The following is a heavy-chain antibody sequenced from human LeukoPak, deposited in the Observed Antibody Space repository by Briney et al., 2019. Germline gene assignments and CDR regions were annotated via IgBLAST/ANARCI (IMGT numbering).Heavy chain of an antibody. J-gene: IGHJ4*02. V-gene: IGHV4-4*07. Sequence: SETLSLTCTVSGGSISGYYWNWIRQPAGEGLEWIGRIYTSGNTFYNPSLKSRVTMSVDTSKNQFSLKLSSVTAADTAVYYCARGGVVVAATFDYWGQGNLVTVSS. CDR1: GGSISGYY. CDR2: IYTSGNT. CDR3: ARGGVVVAATFDY. D-gene: IGHD2-15*01.